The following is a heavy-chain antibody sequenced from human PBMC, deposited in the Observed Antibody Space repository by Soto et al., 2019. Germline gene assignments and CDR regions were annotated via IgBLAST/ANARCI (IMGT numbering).Heavy chain of an antibody. CDR3: ARDMSTSSSYYYYYGMDV. CDR1: GFTFSSYS. J-gene: IGHJ6*02. V-gene: IGHV3-21*01. CDR2: ISSSSSYI. Sequence: GGSLRLSCAASGFTFSSYSMNWVRQAPGKGLEWVSPISSSSSYIYYADSVKGRFTISRDNAKNSLYLQMNSLRAEDTAVYYCARDMSTSSSYYYYYGMDVWGQGTTVTVSS. D-gene: IGHD2-2*01.